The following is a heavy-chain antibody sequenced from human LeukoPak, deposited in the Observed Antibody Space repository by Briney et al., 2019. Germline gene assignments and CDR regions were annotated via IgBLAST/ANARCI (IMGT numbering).Heavy chain of an antibody. CDR3: ATLRLRFPFVGYYYYMDV. V-gene: IGHV4-34*01. Sequence: SETLSLTCAVYGGSFSGYYWSWIRQPPGKGLEWIGEINHSGSTNYNPSLKSRVTISVDTSKNQFSLKLSSVTAADTAVYYCATLRLRFPFVGYYYYMDVWGKGTTVTISS. J-gene: IGHJ6*03. CDR2: INHSGST. D-gene: IGHD5-12*01. CDR1: GGSFSGYY.